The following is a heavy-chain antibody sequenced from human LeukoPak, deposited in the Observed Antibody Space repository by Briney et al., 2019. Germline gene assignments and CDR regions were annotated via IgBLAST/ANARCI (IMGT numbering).Heavy chain of an antibody. V-gene: IGHV4-34*01. D-gene: IGHD3-10*01. J-gene: IGHJ4*02. CDR3: ARGADLWFRELYGY. CDR2: INHSGST. CDR1: GGSFSGYY. Sequence: SETLSLTCAVYGGSFSGYYWSWIRQPPGKGLEWIGEINHSGSTNYNPSLKSRVTISVDTSKNQFSLKLSSVTAADTAVYYCARGADLWFRELYGYWGQGTLVTVSS.